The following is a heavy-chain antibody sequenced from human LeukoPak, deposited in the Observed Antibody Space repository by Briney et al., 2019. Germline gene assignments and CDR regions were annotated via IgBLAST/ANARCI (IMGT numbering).Heavy chain of an antibody. CDR3: AKDPGIRNTDFGY. CDR1: GFTFSSYE. J-gene: IGHJ4*02. CDR2: ISGSGGST. V-gene: IGHV3-23*01. D-gene: IGHD1-14*01. Sequence: PGGSLRLSCAASGFTFSSYEMNWVRQAPGKGLEWVSAISGSGGSTYYADSVKGRFTISRDNSKNTLYLQMNSLRAEDTAVYYCAKDPGIRNTDFGYWGQGTLVTVSS.